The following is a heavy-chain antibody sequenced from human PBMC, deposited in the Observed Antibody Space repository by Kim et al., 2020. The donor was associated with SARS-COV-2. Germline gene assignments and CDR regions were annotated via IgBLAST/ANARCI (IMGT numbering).Heavy chain of an antibody. J-gene: IGHJ4*02. D-gene: IGHD6-13*01. Sequence: GGSLRLSCAASGFTFSSYAMSWVRQAPGKGLEWVSAISGSGGSTYYADSVKGRFTISRDNSKNTLYLQMNSLRAEDTAVYYCAKGLRHREAGGIGPSRWYFDYWGQGTLVTVSS. CDR3: AKGLRHREAGGIGPSRWYFDY. V-gene: IGHV3-23*01. CDR1: GFTFSSYA. CDR2: ISGSGGST.